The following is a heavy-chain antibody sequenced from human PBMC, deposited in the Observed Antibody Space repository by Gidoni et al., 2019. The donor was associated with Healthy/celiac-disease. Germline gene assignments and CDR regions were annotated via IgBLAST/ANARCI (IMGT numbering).Heavy chain of an antibody. CDR1: GGSTSSSSYY. CDR3: ATYSRGYDSPGFDY. J-gene: IGHJ4*02. D-gene: IGHD3-22*01. Sequence: QLQLQESGPGLVKPSETLSLTCTVSGGSTSSSSYYWGWIRQPPGKGLEWIGSIYYSGSTYYNPSLKSRVTISVDTSKNQFSLKLSSVTAADTAVYYCATYSRGYDSPGFDYWGQGTLVTVSS. V-gene: IGHV4-39*01. CDR2: IYYSGST.